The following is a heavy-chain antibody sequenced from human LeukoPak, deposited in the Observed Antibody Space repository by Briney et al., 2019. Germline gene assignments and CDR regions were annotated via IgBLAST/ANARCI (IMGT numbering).Heavy chain of an antibody. Sequence: GGSLRLSCAASGFTFSSYAMGWVRQAPGKGLEWVAFIRYDGSNKYYADSVKGRFTISRDNSKNTLYLQMNSLRAEDTAVYYCAKDASLEWFTPGYFDYWGQGTLVTVSS. J-gene: IGHJ4*02. V-gene: IGHV3-30*02. CDR1: GFTFSSYA. CDR3: AKDASLEWFTPGYFDY. D-gene: IGHD3-3*01. CDR2: IRYDGSNK.